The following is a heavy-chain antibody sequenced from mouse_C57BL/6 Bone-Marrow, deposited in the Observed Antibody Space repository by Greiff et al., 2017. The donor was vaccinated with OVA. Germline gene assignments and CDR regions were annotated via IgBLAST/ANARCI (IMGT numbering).Heavy chain of an antibody. J-gene: IGHJ3*01. CDR2: IRSKSSNYAT. V-gene: IGHV10-3*01. D-gene: IGHD1-1*01. CDR3: VSDTSYGSSYVGFAY. CDR1: GFTFNTYA. Sequence: EVQLVESGGGLVQPKGSLKLSCAASGFTFNTYAMHWVRQAPGKGLEWVARIRSKSSNYATYYADSVKDRFTISRDDSQSMLYLQMNNLKTEETAMYYCVSDTSYGSSYVGFAYWGQGTLVTVSA.